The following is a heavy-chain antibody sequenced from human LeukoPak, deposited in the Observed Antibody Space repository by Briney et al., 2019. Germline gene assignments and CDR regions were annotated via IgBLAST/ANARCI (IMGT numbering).Heavy chain of an antibody. V-gene: IGHV3-48*03. J-gene: IGHJ4*02. CDR2: ISDSGSSI. CDR3: GSVTIVGHTVDY. Sequence: PGGSLRLSCAPSGFTFSNYEMNWVRQAPGKGLEWVSYISDSGSSIYYADSVKGRFTITRDNAKNSLYLQMNSLRAEDTAVYYCGSVTIVGHTVDYWGQGTLVTVSS. D-gene: IGHD1-26*01. CDR1: GFTFSNYE.